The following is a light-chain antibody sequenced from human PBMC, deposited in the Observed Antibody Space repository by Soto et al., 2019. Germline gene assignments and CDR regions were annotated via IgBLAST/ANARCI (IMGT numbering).Light chain of an antibody. V-gene: IGKV1-39*01. CDR1: QSISTY. CDR3: QQSFITPPLT. J-gene: IGKJ4*01. CDR2: GAS. Sequence: DIQMTQSPSSLSASIGDIITITCRASQSISTYLTCYQQKPGKAPKLLIYGASTLQNGVPSRFSGSGSATAYTLTISGLQPEDFATYYCQQSFITPPLTFGGGTKMEMK.